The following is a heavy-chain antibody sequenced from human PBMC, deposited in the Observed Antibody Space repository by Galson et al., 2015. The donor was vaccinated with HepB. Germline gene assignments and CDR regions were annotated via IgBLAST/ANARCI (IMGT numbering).Heavy chain of an antibody. Sequence: QSGAEVKKPGESLKISCKGSGYSFTSYWIGWVRQMPGKGLEWMGIIYPGDSDTRYSPSFQSQVTISADKSISTAYLQWISLKASDTDMYYCTSPDPSDPGIQLWFAWGQGTLVTVSS. D-gene: IGHD5-18*01. CDR1: GYSFTSYW. CDR2: IYPGDSDT. CDR3: TSPDPSDPGIQLWFA. J-gene: IGHJ5*02. V-gene: IGHV5-51*03.